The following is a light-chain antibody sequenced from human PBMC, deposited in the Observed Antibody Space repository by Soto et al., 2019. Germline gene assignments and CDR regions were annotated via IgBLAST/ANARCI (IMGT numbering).Light chain of an antibody. CDR1: QTISSTF. Sequence: ESVLTQSPGTLSLSPGERATLSCRASQTISSTFLAWYRQRPGQAPRLLIYGASSRATGIPDRFSGSGSGTDFTLTISRLEPEDFAVYYCQQFGLSPTFGGGTKVDIK. CDR2: GAS. CDR3: QQFGLSPT. J-gene: IGKJ4*01. V-gene: IGKV3-20*01.